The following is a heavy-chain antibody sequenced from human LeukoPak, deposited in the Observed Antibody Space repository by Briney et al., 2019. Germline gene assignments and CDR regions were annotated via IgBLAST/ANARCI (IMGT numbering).Heavy chain of an antibody. D-gene: IGHD7-27*01. CDR2: IYHGGSP. V-gene: IGHV4-30-2*01. CDR3: ARDQFWGHPIDY. Sequence: PSQTLSLTCTVSDGSISSGAYSWNWIRQPPGRGREWVGYIYHGGSPYYNPSLKSRVTISVDWSKNQFSLSLSSVTAADTAVYYCARDQFWGHPIDYWGQGTLVTVSS. CDR1: DGSISSGAYS. J-gene: IGHJ4*02.